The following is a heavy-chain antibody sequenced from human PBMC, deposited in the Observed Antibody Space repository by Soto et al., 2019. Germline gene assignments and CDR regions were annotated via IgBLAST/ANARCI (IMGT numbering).Heavy chain of an antibody. J-gene: IGHJ4*02. CDR2: ISVSGGST. V-gene: IGHV3-23*01. D-gene: IGHD2-8*01. CDR3: SAYCTNGVCYTSFDY. CDR1: GFTFSSYA. Sequence: GGSLRLSCAASGFTFSSYAMSWVRQAPGKGLEWVSAISVSGGSTYYADSVKGRFTISRDNSKNTLYLQMNSLRAEDTAVYYCSAYCTNGVCYTSFDYWGQGTLVTVSS.